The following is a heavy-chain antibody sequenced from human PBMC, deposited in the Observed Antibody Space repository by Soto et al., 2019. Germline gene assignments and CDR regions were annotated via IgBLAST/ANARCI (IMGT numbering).Heavy chain of an antibody. V-gene: IGHV4-4*02. Sequence: SETLSLTCAVSGGSITSNIWWRWVRQPPGKGLEWIGEIYHSGNTNYNPSLKSRVTLSVDKSKSQISLKLPSVTAADTAVYYCARLVMGATAHYYVLDVWGQGTTVTVSS. J-gene: IGHJ6*02. CDR3: ARLVMGATAHYYVLDV. CDR1: GGSITSNIW. D-gene: IGHD1-26*01. CDR2: IYHSGNT.